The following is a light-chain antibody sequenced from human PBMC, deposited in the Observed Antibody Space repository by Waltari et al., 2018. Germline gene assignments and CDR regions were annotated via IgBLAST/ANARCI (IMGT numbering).Light chain of an antibody. V-gene: IGLV2-18*02. Sequence: QSALTQPPSVSGSPGQSVTISCTGTSSDVGGYNRVSWYQQPPGTAPKLMIYEVSNRPSGVPERFSGAKSGNTASLTISGLQAEDEADYYCNSYKTGSSYVFGTGTKVTVL. CDR2: EVS. J-gene: IGLJ1*01. CDR3: NSYKTGSSYV. CDR1: SSDVGGYNR.